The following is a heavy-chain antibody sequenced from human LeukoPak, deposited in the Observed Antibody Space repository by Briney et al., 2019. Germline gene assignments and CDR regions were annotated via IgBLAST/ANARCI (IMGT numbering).Heavy chain of an antibody. CDR1: GGSFSGYY. CDR3: ARDVPRFHYYDSSGYYHRLDY. Sequence: SETPSLTCAVYGGSFSGYYWSWIRQPPGKGLEWIGEINHSGSTNYNPSLKSRVTISVDTSKNQFSLKLSSVTAADTAVYYCARDVPRFHYYDSSGYYHRLDYWGQGTLVTVSS. V-gene: IGHV4-34*01. J-gene: IGHJ4*02. D-gene: IGHD3-22*01. CDR2: INHSGST.